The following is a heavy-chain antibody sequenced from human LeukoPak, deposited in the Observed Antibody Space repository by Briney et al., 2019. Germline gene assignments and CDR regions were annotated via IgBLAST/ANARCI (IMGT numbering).Heavy chain of an antibody. CDR1: GFNFSRFA. Sequence: GGSLRLSCAASGFNFSRFAMSWVRQAPGKGLEWVSTILNTGDTTYSPNSVKGRFTISRDNSNNTLYLQMNSLRAEDTAIYYCAMLEGWENYNYYVGVCGKGTTVAVS. V-gene: IGHV3-23*01. CDR2: ILNTGDTT. J-gene: IGHJ6*03. D-gene: IGHD3-3*01. CDR3: AMLEGWENYNYYVGV.